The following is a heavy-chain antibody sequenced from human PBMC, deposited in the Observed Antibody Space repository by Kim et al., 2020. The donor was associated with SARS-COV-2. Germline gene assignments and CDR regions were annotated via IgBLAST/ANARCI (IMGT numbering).Heavy chain of an antibody. V-gene: IGHV3-9*01. CDR3: ASGDWHGWGAYADY. D-gene: IGHD3-16*01. J-gene: IGHJ4*02. Sequence: YGGSVKGRLTISRDNAKNALYLQMNSLRHEDTAFYYCASGDWHGWGAYADYWGQGTLVTVSS.